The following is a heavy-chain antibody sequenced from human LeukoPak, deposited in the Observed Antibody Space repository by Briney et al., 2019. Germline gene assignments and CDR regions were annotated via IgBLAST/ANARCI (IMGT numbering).Heavy chain of an antibody. CDR1: GGSISSSDYY. CDR3: ARALGYCSGGSCTRGYNWFDP. CDR2: IYYGGST. V-gene: IGHV4-39*01. J-gene: IGHJ5*02. Sequence: SETLSLTCTVSGGSISSSDYYWGWIRQPPGKGLEWTGSIYYGGSTYYNPSLKSRDTISVDTSMNQFSLKLSFVTTADTAVYYCARALGYCSGGSCTRGYNWFDPWGQGTLVTVSS. D-gene: IGHD2-15*01.